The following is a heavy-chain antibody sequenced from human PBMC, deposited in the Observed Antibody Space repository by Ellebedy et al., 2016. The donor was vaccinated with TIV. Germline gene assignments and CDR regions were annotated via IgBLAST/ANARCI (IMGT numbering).Heavy chain of an antibody. J-gene: IGHJ4*02. V-gene: IGHV4-39*07. CDR3: AREMVVTAGFDY. CDR2: IYYSGST. CDR1: GGSISSSSYY. D-gene: IGHD2-21*02. Sequence: SETLSLTXTVSGGSISSSSYYWGWIRQPPGKGLEWIGSIYYSGSTYYNPSLKSRVTISVDTSKNQFSLKLSSVTAADTAVYYCAREMVVTAGFDYWGQGTLVTVSS.